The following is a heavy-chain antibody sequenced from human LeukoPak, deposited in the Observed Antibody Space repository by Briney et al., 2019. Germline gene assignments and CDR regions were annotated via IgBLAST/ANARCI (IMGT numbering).Heavy chain of an antibody. J-gene: IGHJ6*02. Sequence: GGSLRLSCAASGFTFSSYAMHWVRQAPGKGLEWVAVISYDGSNKYYADSVKGRFTISRDNSKNTLYLQMNSLRAEDTAVYYCARVKCGGDCYSYYYYYGMDVWGQGTTVTVSS. CDR1: GFTFSSYA. D-gene: IGHD2-21*02. CDR3: ARVKCGGDCYSYYYYYGMDV. V-gene: IGHV3-30-3*01. CDR2: ISYDGSNK.